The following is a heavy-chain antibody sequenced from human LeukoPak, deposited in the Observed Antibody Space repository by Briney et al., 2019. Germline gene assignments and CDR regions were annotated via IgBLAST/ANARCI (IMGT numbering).Heavy chain of an antibody. V-gene: IGHV3-21*01. J-gene: IGHJ2*01. Sequence: GGSLRLSCAASGFTFSTYSMNWVRQAPGKGLEWVSSISTSSIYIYYADSVKGRFTISRDNAKNSLYLQMNSLRAEDTAVYYCARDGLAAATLHWNFDLWGRGTLVTVSS. CDR1: GFTFSTYS. D-gene: IGHD2-15*01. CDR2: ISTSSIYI. CDR3: ARDGLAAATLHWNFDL.